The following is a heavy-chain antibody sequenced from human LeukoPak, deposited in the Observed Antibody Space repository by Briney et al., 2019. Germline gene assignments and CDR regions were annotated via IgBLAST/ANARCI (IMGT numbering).Heavy chain of an antibody. CDR3: ATSRSFDY. CDR1: GFSVSSNY. V-gene: IGHV3-53*01. Sequence: GGSLRLSCAASGFSVSSNYMSWVRQAPGKGLEWVSILYSGGNTYYADSVKGRFTISRDSSKNSVYLQMNSLRAEDTAVYYCATSRSFDYWGQGTLVTVSS. J-gene: IGHJ4*02. CDR2: LYSGGNT.